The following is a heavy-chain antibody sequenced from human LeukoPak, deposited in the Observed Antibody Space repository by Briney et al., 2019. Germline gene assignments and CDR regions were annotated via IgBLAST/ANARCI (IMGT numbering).Heavy chain of an antibody. CDR1: GGTFSSYA. D-gene: IGHD6-13*01. J-gene: IGHJ6*03. CDR2: IIPIFGTA. Sequence: SVKVSCTASGGTFSSYAISWVRQAPGQGLEWMGGIIPIFGTANYAQKFQGRVTITADESTSTAYMELSSLRSEDTAVYYCARDGRSSSFSPYYYYYYMDVWGKGTTVTVSS. V-gene: IGHV1-69*13. CDR3: ARDGRSSSFSPYYYYYYMDV.